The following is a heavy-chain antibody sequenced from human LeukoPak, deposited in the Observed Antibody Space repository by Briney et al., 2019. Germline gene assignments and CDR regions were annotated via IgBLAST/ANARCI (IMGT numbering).Heavy chain of an antibody. Sequence: SETLSLTCTVSAGSMSGSTYYWGWIRQPPERGLEWIGSIYYSGSTYYNPSLKSRVTMSVDTSKNQFSLNLSSVTAADTAVYYCARINHMSSTGIPVRGPDYWGQGTLATVSS. CDR1: AGSMSGSTYY. CDR3: ARINHMSSTGIPVRGPDY. J-gene: IGHJ4*02. CDR2: IYYSGST. V-gene: IGHV4-39*01. D-gene: IGHD6-19*01.